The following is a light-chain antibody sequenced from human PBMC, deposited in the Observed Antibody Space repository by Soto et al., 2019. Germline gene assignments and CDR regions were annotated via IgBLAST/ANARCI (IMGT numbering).Light chain of an antibody. J-gene: IGLJ1*01. CDR2: YDN. V-gene: IGLV3-21*04. CDR1: NIGNTP. Sequence: SYELTQPPSVSVAPGQTARITCGGNNIGNTPVHSYQQKPGQAPVLVIYYDNDRPSGIPERFSGSNSGNTATLTISGVEAADEADYYCQVWDSSPDPNCLFGPGTKVTVL. CDR3: QVWDSSPDPNCL.